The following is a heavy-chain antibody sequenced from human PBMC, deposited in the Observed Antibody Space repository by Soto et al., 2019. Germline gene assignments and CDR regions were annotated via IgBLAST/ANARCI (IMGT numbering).Heavy chain of an antibody. CDR1: GVTFSRYA. V-gene: IGHV3-23*01. D-gene: IGHD4-17*01. J-gene: IGHJ3*01. CDR3: GRDPNGDYIGAFDF. Sequence: EVQVLESGGALIQPGGSLRLSCSVSGVTFSRYAMTWVRQAPGKGLEWVSAISGSGGRTYYADSVKGRFTISRDNSRNTLFLPMNSLRAEDTAVYYCGRDPNGDYIGAFDFWGQGTMVTVSS. CDR2: ISGSGGRT.